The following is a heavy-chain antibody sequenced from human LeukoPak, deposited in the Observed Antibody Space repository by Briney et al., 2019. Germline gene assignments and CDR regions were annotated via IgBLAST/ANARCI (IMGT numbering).Heavy chain of an antibody. D-gene: IGHD6-19*01. Sequence: GGSLRLPCAASGFTFDDYAMHWVRQAPGKGLEWVSGISWNSGSIGYADSVKGRFTISRDNAKNSLYLQMNSLRAEDTALYYCAKDIGDIGGWYYFDYWGQGTLVTVSS. CDR1: GFTFDDYA. CDR2: ISWNSGSI. V-gene: IGHV3-9*01. CDR3: AKDIGDIGGWYYFDY. J-gene: IGHJ4*02.